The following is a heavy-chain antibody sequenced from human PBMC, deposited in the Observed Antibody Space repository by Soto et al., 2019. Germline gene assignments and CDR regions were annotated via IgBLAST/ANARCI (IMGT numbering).Heavy chain of an antibody. Sequence: PSETLSLTCAVYGGSFSGYYWSWIRQPPGKGLEWIGEINHSGSTNYNPSLKSRVTISIDTSKNQFSLKLSSVTAADTAVYYCGRATRYCTNGVCSTFEYWGQGTLVTVSS. J-gene: IGHJ4*01. V-gene: IGHV4-34*01. D-gene: IGHD2-8*01. CDR3: GRATRYCTNGVCSTFEY. CDR2: INHSGST. CDR1: GGSFSGYY.